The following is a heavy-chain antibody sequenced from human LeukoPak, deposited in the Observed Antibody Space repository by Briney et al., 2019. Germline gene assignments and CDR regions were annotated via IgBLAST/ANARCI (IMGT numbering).Heavy chain of an antibody. Sequence: GGSLRLSCAASGFTFSSYGMHWVRQAPVKGLEWVAVMSYDGRNKYYAGSVKGRFTISRDNSRNTLYLQMNSLRAEDTAVYYCAKDPLYCTGTSCHDYGMDVWGQGTTVTVSS. CDR3: AKDPLYCTGTSCHDYGMDV. D-gene: IGHD2-2*01. J-gene: IGHJ6*02. CDR2: MSYDGRNK. V-gene: IGHV3-30*18. CDR1: GFTFSSYG.